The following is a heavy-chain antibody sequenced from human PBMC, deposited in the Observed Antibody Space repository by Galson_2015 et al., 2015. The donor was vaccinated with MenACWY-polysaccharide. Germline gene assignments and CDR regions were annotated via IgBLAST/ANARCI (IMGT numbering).Heavy chain of an antibody. Sequence: SLRLSCAASGFTFSSYWMSWVRQAPGKGLEWVANIKQDGSEKYYVDSVKGRFTISSDNAKNSLYLQMNSLRAEDTAVYYCARDQIDCSSTSCYLGSGWFDPWGQGTLVTVSS. CDR2: IKQDGSEK. CDR1: GFTFSSYW. J-gene: IGHJ5*02. CDR3: ARDQIDCSSTSCYLGSGWFDP. V-gene: IGHV3-7*01. D-gene: IGHD2-2*01.